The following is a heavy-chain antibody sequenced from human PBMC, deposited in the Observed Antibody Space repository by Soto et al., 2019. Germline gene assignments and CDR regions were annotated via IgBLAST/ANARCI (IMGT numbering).Heavy chain of an antibody. Sequence: GGSLRLSCAASGFTFSSYWMSWVRQAPGKGLEWVANIKQDGSEKYYVDSVKGRFTISRDNAKNSLYLQMNSLRAEDTAVYYCARVKRNVAAAGTLAYYYYYMDVWGKGT. CDR2: IKQDGSEK. CDR3: ARVKRNVAAAGTLAYYYYYMDV. CDR1: GFTFSSYW. V-gene: IGHV3-7*01. J-gene: IGHJ6*03. D-gene: IGHD6-13*01.